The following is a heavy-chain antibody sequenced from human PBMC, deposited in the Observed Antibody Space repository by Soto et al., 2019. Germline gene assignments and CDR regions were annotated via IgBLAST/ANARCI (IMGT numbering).Heavy chain of an antibody. Sequence: SETLSLTCTVSGGSVSSGSYYWSWIRQPPGKGLDWIGYIYYSGSTNYNPSLKSRVTISVDTSKNQFSLKLSSVTAADTAVYYCSRVDYYYDSSGYLRLYGMDVWGQGTTVTVSS. CDR1: GGSVSSGSYY. V-gene: IGHV4-61*01. CDR2: IYYSGST. D-gene: IGHD3-22*01. CDR3: SRVDYYYDSSGYLRLYGMDV. J-gene: IGHJ6*02.